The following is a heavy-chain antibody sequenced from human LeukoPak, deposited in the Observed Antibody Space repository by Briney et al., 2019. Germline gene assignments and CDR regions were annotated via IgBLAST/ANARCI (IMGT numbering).Heavy chain of an antibody. CDR3: AKEGRSLQTY. D-gene: IGHD5-24*01. J-gene: IGHJ4*02. V-gene: IGHV3-11*01. CDR2: IGGSGRSI. Sequence: GGSLRLSCAASGFTFSDYYMSWIRQAPGKGLEWVSYIGGSGRSIYYADSVKGRFTISRDNAKNSLYLQMNSLRVEDTAVYYCAKEGRSLQTYWGQGTLVTVSS. CDR1: GFTFSDYY.